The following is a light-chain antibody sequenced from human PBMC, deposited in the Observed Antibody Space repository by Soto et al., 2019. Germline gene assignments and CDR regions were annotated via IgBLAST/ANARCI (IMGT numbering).Light chain of an antibody. CDR3: CSYAGGPYV. Sequence: QSVLTQPRSVSGSPGQSVAISCTGSSSDVGGYNYVSWYQQHPGKAPKVMIYDVSKRPSGVSDRFSGSKSGDTASLTITGLQAEDEADYYCCSYAGGPYVFGTGTKVTVL. V-gene: IGLV2-11*01. CDR2: DVS. CDR1: SSDVGGYNY. J-gene: IGLJ1*01.